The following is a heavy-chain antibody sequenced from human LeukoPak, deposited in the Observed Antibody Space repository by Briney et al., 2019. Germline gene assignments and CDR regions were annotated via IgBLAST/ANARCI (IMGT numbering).Heavy chain of an antibody. D-gene: IGHD3-3*01. CDR3: ARLPPYDFWSGYQYYYMDV. V-gene: IGHV1-18*01. CDR1: GYTFNTYG. J-gene: IGHJ6*03. CDR2: ISVSNGNT. Sequence: ASVKVSCKASGYTFNTYGITWVRQAPGQALEWMGWISVSNGNTNYAQAFQGRVTMTTDTSTSTVYMDLMSLRSDDTAVYYCARLPPYDFWSGYQYYYMDVWGKGTTVTVSS.